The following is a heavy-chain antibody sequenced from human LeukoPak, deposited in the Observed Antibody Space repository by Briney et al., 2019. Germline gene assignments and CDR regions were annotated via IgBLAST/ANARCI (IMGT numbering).Heavy chain of an antibody. D-gene: IGHD3-3*01. Sequence: GGSLRLSCAASGFTVSSNYMSWVRQAPGKGLEWVSVIYSGGSTYYADSVKGRFTISRDNSKNTLYLQMNSLRAEDTAVYYCARGTNYDFWSGNYYCYGMDVWGQGTTVTVSS. CDR1: GFTVSSNY. CDR3: ARGTNYDFWSGNYYCYGMDV. J-gene: IGHJ6*02. CDR2: IYSGGST. V-gene: IGHV3-53*01.